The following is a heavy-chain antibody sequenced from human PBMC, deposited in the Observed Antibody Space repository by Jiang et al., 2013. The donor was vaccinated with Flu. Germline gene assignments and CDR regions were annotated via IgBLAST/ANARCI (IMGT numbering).Heavy chain of an antibody. CDR1: GYTFSSYY. CDR3: ARGATEEFFQH. CDR2: LNPSGGGT. Sequence: SGAEVKKPGASAKVSCKASGYTFSSYYMHWVRQAPGQGLEWMGILNPSGGGTSYAQKFLGRVTMTRDTSTSTVYMELSSLRSEDTAVYYCARGATEEFFQHWGQGTLVTVSS. V-gene: IGHV1-46*01. J-gene: IGHJ1*01. D-gene: IGHD5-24*01.